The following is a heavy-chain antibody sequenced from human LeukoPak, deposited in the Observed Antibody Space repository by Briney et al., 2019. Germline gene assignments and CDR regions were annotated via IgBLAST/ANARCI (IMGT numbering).Heavy chain of an antibody. V-gene: IGHV3-30*04. D-gene: IGHD3-22*01. J-gene: IGHJ3*02. CDR1: GFTFSSYG. Sequence: GRSLRLSCAASGFTFSSYGMHWVRQAPGKGLEWVAVISYDGSNKYYADSVKGRFTISRDNSKNTLYLQMNSLRAEDTAVYYCATKGRDYYDSKGGAFDIWGQGTMATVSS. CDR2: ISYDGSNK. CDR3: ATKGRDYYDSKGGAFDI.